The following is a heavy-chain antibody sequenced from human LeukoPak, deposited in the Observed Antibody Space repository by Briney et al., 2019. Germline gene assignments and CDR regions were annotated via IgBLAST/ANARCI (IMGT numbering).Heavy chain of an antibody. CDR2: IYYSGGT. CDR3: ARQSAYCSGGTCYPLSVDF. V-gene: IGHV4-39*01. CDR1: GGSISSSSYY. Sequence: KPSQTLSLTCTVSGGSISSSSYYWGWIRQPPGKGLEWIGGIYYSGGTYYNPSLKSRVTISVDTSKNQFSLKLSSVTAADTAVYYCARQSAYCSGGTCYPLSVDFWGQGTLVTVSS. D-gene: IGHD2-15*01. J-gene: IGHJ4*02.